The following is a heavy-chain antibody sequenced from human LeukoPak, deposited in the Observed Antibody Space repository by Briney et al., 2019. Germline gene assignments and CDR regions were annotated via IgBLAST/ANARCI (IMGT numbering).Heavy chain of an antibody. D-gene: IGHD3-10*01. Sequence: GESLKISCKCSGYSFTSYWIGWVRQMPGKGLEWMGIIYPGDSDTRYSPSFQGQVTISADKSISTAYLQWSSLKASDTAMYYCARNYGSGSYYPWFDPWGQGTLVTVSS. CDR2: IYPGDSDT. V-gene: IGHV5-51*01. CDR3: ARNYGSGSYYPWFDP. CDR1: GYSFTSYW. J-gene: IGHJ5*02.